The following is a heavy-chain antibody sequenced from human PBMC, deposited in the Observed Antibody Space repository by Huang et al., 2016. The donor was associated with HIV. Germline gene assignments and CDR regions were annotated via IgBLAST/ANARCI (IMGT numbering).Heavy chain of an antibody. CDR3: AKESRWFSDFDH. CDR2: ISYDGMSQ. Sequence: QVHLVESGGGVVQPGGSLRLSCAASGFKLSGFGMHWVRQAPGKGLEWVAVISYDGMSQFDTDSVKGRFTISRDNSDNTLSLQMKGLRPDDTAVYYCAKESRWFSDFDHWGQGVLVSVSS. V-gene: IGHV3-30*18. CDR1: GFKLSGFG. D-gene: IGHD2-15*01. J-gene: IGHJ4*02.